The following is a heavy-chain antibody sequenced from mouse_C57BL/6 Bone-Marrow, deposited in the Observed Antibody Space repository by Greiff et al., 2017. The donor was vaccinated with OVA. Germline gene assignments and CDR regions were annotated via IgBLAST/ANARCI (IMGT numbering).Heavy chain of an antibody. J-gene: IGHJ4*01. CDR2: ISDGGSYT. Sequence: EVKLVESGGGLVKPGGSLKLSCAASGFTFSSYAMSWVRQTPEKRLEWVATISDGGSYTYYPDNVKGRFTISRDNAKNNLYLQMSHLKSEDTAMYYCARSMMVTTYYAMDYWGQGTSVTVSS. V-gene: IGHV5-4*03. D-gene: IGHD2-3*01. CDR3: ARSMMVTTYYAMDY. CDR1: GFTFSSYA.